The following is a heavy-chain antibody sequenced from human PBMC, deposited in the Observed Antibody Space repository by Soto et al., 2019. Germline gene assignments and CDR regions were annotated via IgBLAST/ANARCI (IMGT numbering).Heavy chain of an antibody. CDR1: GGSFSSYY. J-gene: IGHJ4*02. CDR2: IYYSGST. V-gene: IGHV4-59*01. D-gene: IGHD4-17*01. Sequence: SETLSLTCAVSGGSFSSYYWSWIRQPPGEGLEWIGSIYYSGSTNYNPSLKSRVTISIDTSKSLFSLKLSSLTSADTAVYFCARAYYGDYPYFDYWGQGTLVTVSS. CDR3: ARAYYGDYPYFDY.